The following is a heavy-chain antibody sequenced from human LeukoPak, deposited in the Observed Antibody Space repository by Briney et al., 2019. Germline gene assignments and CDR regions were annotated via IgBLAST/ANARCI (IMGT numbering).Heavy chain of an antibody. CDR3: ARVVVPAASPFDP. V-gene: IGHV1-2*02. J-gene: IGHJ5*02. D-gene: IGHD2-2*01. Sequence: GASVKVSCKASGYTFTGYYMHWVRQAPGQGLEWMGWINPNSGGTNYAQKFQGRVTMTRDTSISTAYMELSRLRSDDTAVYYCARVVVPAASPFDPWGQGTLVTVSS. CDR1: GYTFTGYY. CDR2: INPNSGGT.